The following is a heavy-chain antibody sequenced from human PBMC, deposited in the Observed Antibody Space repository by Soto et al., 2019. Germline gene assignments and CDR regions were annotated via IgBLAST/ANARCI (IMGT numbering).Heavy chain of an antibody. CDR2: IIPIFGTA. V-gene: IGHV1-69*13. CDR1: GGTFSSYA. D-gene: IGHD3-22*01. Sequence: SVKVSCKASGGTFSSYAISWVRQAPGQGLEWMGGIIPIFGTANYAQKFQGRVTITADESTSTAYMELSSLRSEDTAVYYCARTGYYYDSSGYLGGTPFDYWGQGTLVTVSS. J-gene: IGHJ4*02. CDR3: ARTGYYYDSSGYLGGTPFDY.